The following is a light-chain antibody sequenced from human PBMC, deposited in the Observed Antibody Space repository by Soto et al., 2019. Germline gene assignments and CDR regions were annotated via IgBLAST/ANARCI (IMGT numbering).Light chain of an antibody. J-gene: IGKJ3*01. CDR3: QQYDNLRE. CDR1: QDISNS. CDR2: DAS. V-gene: IGKV1-33*01. Sequence: DIQMTQSPSSLSASVGDRVTITCQASQDISNSLNWYQQKPGKAPKLLIYDASNLETGVPSRFSGGGSGTHFTFTISSLQPEDIATYYCQQYDNLREFGPGTKSEYQT.